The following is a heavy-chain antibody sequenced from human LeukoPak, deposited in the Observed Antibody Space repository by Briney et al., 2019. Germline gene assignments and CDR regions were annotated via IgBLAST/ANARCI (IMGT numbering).Heavy chain of an antibody. D-gene: IGHD2-2*01. CDR1: GGTFSSYA. Sequence: ASVKVSCKASGGTFSSYAISWVRQAPGQGLEWMGGIIPIFGTANYAQKFQGRVTITADESTSTAYMELSSLRSEDTAVYYCARDPQVVVPAAMAYYYYGMDVWGQGTTVTVSS. V-gene: IGHV1-69*13. CDR3: ARDPQVVVPAAMAYYYYGMDV. CDR2: IIPIFGTA. J-gene: IGHJ6*02.